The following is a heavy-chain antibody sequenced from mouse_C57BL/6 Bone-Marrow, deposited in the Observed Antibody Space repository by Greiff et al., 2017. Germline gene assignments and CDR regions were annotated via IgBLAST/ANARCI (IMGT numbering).Heavy chain of an antibody. CDR3: ARGGGSSHWYFDV. V-gene: IGHV1-42*01. CDR1: GYSFTGYY. CDR2: INPSTGGT. J-gene: IGHJ1*03. D-gene: IGHD1-1*01. Sequence: EVQLVESGPELVKPGASVKISCKASGYSFTGYYMNWVKQSPEKSLEWIGEINPSTGGTTYNQKFKAKATLTVDKSSSTAYMHLKSLTSEDSAVYYCARGGGSSHWYFDVWGTGTTVTVSS.